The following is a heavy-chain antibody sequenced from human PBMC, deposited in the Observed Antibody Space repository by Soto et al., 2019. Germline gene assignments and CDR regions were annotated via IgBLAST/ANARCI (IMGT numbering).Heavy chain of an antibody. CDR1: GFTFSNYW. V-gene: IGHV3-7*01. Sequence: EVQLVASGGGLVQPGGSLRLSCAASGFTFSNYWMSWVRQAPVKGLARVGNIKQDGSEKNYVDFVEGRFTIARDNAENSLYLQVNSLRDEDTAVYYCARIASTGRGWDVWGQGTTVVVSS. CDR3: ARIASTGRGWDV. CDR2: IKQDGSEK. D-gene: IGHD6-13*01. J-gene: IGHJ6*02.